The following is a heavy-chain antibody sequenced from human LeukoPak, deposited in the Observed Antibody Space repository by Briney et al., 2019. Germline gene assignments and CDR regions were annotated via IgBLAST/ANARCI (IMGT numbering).Heavy chain of an antibody. Sequence: GGSLRLSCGASGFTFRTYAMSWVRQAPGKGLEWVSSVSGNGGSTYYADSVKGRFTISRDNSKNTLYLQMNSLRAEDTAVYYRAKEIGDYVWGSYSYYFDYWGQGTLVTVSS. J-gene: IGHJ4*02. V-gene: IGHV3-23*01. CDR2: VSGNGGST. CDR3: AKEIGDYVWGSYSYYFDY. CDR1: GFTFRTYA. D-gene: IGHD3-16*01.